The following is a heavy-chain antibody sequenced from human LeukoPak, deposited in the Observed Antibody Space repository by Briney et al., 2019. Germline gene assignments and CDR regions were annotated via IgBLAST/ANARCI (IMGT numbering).Heavy chain of an antibody. CDR1: GGSISSSSYY. V-gene: IGHV4-39*01. D-gene: IGHD5-12*01. CDR2: IYYSGST. Sequence: SETLSLTCTVSGGSISSSSYYWGWIRQPPGKGLEWIGSIYYSGSTYYNPSLKSRVTISVDTSKNQFSLKLSSVTAADTAAYYYASPRGGSYSGYRSIFDYWGQGTLVTVSS. CDR3: ASPRGGSYSGYRSIFDY. J-gene: IGHJ4*02.